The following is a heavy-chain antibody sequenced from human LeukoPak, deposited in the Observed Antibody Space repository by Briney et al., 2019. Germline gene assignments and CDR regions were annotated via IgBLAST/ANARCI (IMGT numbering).Heavy chain of an antibody. V-gene: IGHV4-39*01. CDR2: IYYSGST. D-gene: IGHD3-16*02. Sequence: SETLSLTCTVSGGSISSSSCYWGWTRQPPGKGLEWIGSIYYSGSTYYNPSLKSRVTISVDTSKNQFSLKLSSVTAADTAVYYCARHGGLSLYKGFDPWGQGTLVTVSS. CDR1: GGSISSSSCY. CDR3: ARHGGLSLYKGFDP. J-gene: IGHJ5*02.